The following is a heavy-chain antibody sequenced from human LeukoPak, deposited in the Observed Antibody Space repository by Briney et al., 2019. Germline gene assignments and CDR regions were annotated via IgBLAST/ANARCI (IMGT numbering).Heavy chain of an antibody. Sequence: GGSARLSCAAAGFTLSNYWMSWVRQAPGKGLEWVSAISGSGGSTYYADSVKGRFTISRDNSKSTLYLQMNSLRAEDTAVYYCAKDQYDFWSGYFPHYYYMDVWGKGTTVTVSS. CDR3: AKDQYDFWSGYFPHYYYMDV. J-gene: IGHJ6*03. CDR2: ISGSGGST. D-gene: IGHD3-3*01. V-gene: IGHV3-23*01. CDR1: GFTLSNYW.